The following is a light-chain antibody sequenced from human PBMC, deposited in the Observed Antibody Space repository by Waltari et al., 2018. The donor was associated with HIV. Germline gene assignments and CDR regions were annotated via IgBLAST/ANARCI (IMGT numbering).Light chain of an antibody. V-gene: IGKV3-11*01. CDR3: QHRGDWYT. CDR1: QSLSNY. Sequence: EIVLSQSPASLSLYPGERATRSCRASQSLSNYLAWYQQKPGQAPRLLIYDASTRVTGIPARFRGSGSGTDFTLTISSLDPGDFAIYYCQHRGDWYTFGQGTKLEI. CDR2: DAS. J-gene: IGKJ2*01.